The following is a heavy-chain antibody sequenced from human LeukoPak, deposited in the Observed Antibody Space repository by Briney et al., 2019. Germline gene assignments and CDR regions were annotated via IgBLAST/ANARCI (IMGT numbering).Heavy chain of an antibody. CDR2: INPSGGST. Sequence: ASVKVSCKASGYTFTSYYMHWVRRAPGQGLELMGIINPSGGSTSYAQKFQGRVTMTRDTSTSTVYMELSSLRSEDTAVYYCARDRSLVTAVSGSMNYWGQGTLVTVSS. CDR3: ARDRSLVTAVSGSMNY. CDR1: GYTFTSYY. V-gene: IGHV1-46*01. J-gene: IGHJ4*02. D-gene: IGHD6-19*01.